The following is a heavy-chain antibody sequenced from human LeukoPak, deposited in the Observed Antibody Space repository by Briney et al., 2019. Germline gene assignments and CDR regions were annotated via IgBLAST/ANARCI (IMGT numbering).Heavy chain of an antibody. D-gene: IGHD4-17*01. J-gene: IGHJ4*02. CDR2: ISWNSGSI. Sequence: PGGSLRLSCAVSGFTFDDYAMHWVRQAPGKGLEWVSGISWNSGSIGYADSVKGRFTISRDNAKNSLYLQMNSLRAEDTALYYCAKALGPFYGDYAGDYWGQGTLVTVSS. CDR1: GFTFDDYA. V-gene: IGHV3-9*01. CDR3: AKALGPFYGDYAGDY.